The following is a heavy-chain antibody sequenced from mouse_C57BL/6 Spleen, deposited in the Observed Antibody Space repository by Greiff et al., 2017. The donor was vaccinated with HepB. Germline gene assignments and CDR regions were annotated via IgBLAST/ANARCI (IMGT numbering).Heavy chain of an antibody. J-gene: IGHJ1*03. CDR3: ARAEDYYGSSSYWYFDV. Sequence: EVQGVESGGDLVKPGGSLKLSCAASGFTFSSYGMSWVRQTPDKRLEWVATISSGGSYTYYPDSVKGRFTISRDNAKNTLYLQMSSLKSEDTAMYYCARAEDYYGSSSYWYFDVWGTGTTVTVSS. D-gene: IGHD1-1*01. CDR1: GFTFSSYG. V-gene: IGHV5-6*01. CDR2: ISSGGSYT.